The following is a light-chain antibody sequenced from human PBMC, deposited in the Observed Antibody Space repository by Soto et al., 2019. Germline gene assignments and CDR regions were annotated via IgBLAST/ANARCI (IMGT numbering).Light chain of an antibody. CDR1: QSVSSN. V-gene: IGKV3-15*01. CDR2: GAS. Sequence: EIVMTQSPATLSVSPGERATLSCRASQSVSSNLAWYQQKPGQAPRLLIYGASTRATGIPVRFSGSGSGTEFTLTISSLQSEDFAVYYCQQYNNWPPDTFGHGTKLEIK. CDR3: QQYNNWPPDT. J-gene: IGKJ2*01.